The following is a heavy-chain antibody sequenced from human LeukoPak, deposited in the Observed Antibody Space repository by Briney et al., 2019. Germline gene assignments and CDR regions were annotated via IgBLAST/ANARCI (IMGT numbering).Heavy chain of an antibody. D-gene: IGHD6-13*01. CDR2: IQTDGNTK. Sequence: GRSLRLSCAASGFTFSNYGIHWVRQAPGKGLEWVTFIQTDGNTKYYADSVRGRFTISRDNSKNTVSLLMNSLRAEDTAVYYCAREESSLVLGGLAYWGQGTLVTVSS. CDR3: AREESSLVLGGLAY. J-gene: IGHJ4*02. V-gene: IGHV3-33*01. CDR1: GFTFSNYG.